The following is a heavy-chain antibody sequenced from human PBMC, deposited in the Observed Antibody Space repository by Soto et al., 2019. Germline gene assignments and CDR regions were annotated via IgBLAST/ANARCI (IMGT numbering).Heavy chain of an antibody. CDR1: GGSISSYY. Sequence: SETLSLTCTVSGGSISSYYWSWIRQPPGKGLEWIGYIYYSGSTNYNPSLKSRVTISVDTSKNQFSLKLSSVTAADTAVYYCARLYCSGGSCYSSYYFDYWGQGTLVTVSS. V-gene: IGHV4-59*01. D-gene: IGHD2-15*01. J-gene: IGHJ4*02. CDR2: IYYSGST. CDR3: ARLYCSGGSCYSSYYFDY.